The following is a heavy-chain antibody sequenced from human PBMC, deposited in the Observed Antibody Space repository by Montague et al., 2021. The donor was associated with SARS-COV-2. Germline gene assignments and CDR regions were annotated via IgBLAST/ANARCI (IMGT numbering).Heavy chain of an antibody. Sequence: SLRLSCAASGFTFSRYAMHWVRQAPGKGLEWVAVISYDGSNKYYADSVKGRFTISRDNSKNTLYLQMNSLRAEDTAVYYCARELVYYGMDVWGQGTTVTVSS. CDR3: ARELVYYGMDV. CDR2: ISYDGSNK. V-gene: IGHV3-30-3*01. CDR1: GFTFSRYA. J-gene: IGHJ6*02.